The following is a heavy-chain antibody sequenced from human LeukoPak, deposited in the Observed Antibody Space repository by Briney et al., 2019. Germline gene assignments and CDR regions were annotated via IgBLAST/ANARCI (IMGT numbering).Heavy chain of an antibody. J-gene: IGHJ2*01. CDR3: ARDNGLLSFDL. CDR2: VHYSGST. D-gene: IGHD2-15*01. CDR1: GASVSSSSYY. Sequence: SETLSLTSTVSGASVSSSSYYWSWIRQPPGKGLEWIGFVHYSGSTHYNPPLKSRVTISVDTSKNQFSLKLSSVTAADTAVYFCARDNGLLSFDLWGRGTLVTVSS. V-gene: IGHV4-61*01.